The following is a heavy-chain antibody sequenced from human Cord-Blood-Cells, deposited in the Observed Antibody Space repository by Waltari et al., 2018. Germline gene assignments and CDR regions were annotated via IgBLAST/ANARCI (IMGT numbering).Heavy chain of an antibody. D-gene: IGHD6-6*01. V-gene: IGHV3-73*02. CDR2: IRSKANSYAT. CDR3: TRLSSSFDY. CDR1: GFTFSGPA. J-gene: IGHJ4*02. Sequence: EVQLVESGGGLVQPGGSLTLSCTASGFTFSGPAMHWARQASGKGLEWVGRIRSKANSYATAYAASVKGRFTISRDDSKNTAYLQMNSLKTEDTAVYYCTRLSSSFDYWGQGTLVTVSS.